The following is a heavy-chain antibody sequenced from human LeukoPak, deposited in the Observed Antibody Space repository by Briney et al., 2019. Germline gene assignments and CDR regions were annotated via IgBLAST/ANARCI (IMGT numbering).Heavy chain of an antibody. CDR2: IYHSGST. CDR3: ARGENYSGSGIFDF. CDR1: GYSISSAYF. D-gene: IGHD3-10*01. Sequence: KSSETLSLTCAVSGYSISSAYFWGWVRQPPGQGLEWLATIYHSGSTSYNPALRGRVSVSIDTSGNQFSLKLTSVTAADTAMYFCARGENYSGSGIFDFWGQGTLVTVSS. V-gene: IGHV4-38-2*01. J-gene: IGHJ4*02.